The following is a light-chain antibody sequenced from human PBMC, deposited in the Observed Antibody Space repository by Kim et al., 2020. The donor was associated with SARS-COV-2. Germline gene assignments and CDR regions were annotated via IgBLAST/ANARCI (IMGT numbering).Light chain of an antibody. J-gene: IGKJ2*01. CDR3: QQYYTSPYT. Sequence: ATIKCKSSQSVLYSSNNKNYLAWYQQKPGQPPKLLIYWASTRESGVPDRFSGSQSGTDFTLTISSLQAEDVAVYYCQQYYTSPYTFGQGTKVDIK. V-gene: IGKV4-1*01. CDR2: WAS. CDR1: QSVLYSSNNKNY.